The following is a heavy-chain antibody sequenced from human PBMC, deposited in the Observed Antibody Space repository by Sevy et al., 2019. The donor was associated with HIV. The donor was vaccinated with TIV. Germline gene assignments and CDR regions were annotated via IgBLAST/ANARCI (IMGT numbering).Heavy chain of an antibody. J-gene: IGHJ4*02. CDR1: GFTFTNTW. Sequence: GGSLRLSCAASGFTFTNTWMSWVRQAPGKGLEWVGRIKSKTDGGTGDYAAPVKGRFSISREDSKNKLYLQMNSLKTEDTAVYYCTTGDPYNRYGYMRPYFFDYWGQGTLVTVSS. D-gene: IGHD5-18*01. V-gene: IGHV3-15*01. CDR3: TTGDPYNRYGYMRPYFFDY. CDR2: IKSKTDGGTG.